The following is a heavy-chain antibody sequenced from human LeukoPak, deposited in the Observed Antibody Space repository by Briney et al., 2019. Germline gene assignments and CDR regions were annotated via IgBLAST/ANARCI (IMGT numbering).Heavy chain of an antibody. J-gene: IGHJ6*03. V-gene: IGHV1-69*05. CDR1: GGTFSSYA. CDR3: ARGPIAAAGTYYYYYMDV. CDR2: IILIFGTA. Sequence: SVKVSCKASGGTFSSYAISWVRQAPGQGLEWMGGIILIFGTANYAQKFQGRVTITTDESTSTAYMELSSLRSEDTAVYYCARGPIAAAGTYYYYYMDVWGKGTTVTVSS. D-gene: IGHD6-13*01.